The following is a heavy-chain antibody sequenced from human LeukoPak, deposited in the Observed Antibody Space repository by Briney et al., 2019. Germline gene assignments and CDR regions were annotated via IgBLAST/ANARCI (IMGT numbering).Heavy chain of an antibody. J-gene: IGHJ1*01. CDR2: IYDSGST. CDR1: GGSIRSSYYY. Sequence: PSETLSLTCTVSGGSIRSSYYYWGWIRQPPGKGLEWIGSIYDSGSTYYNPSLKSRVIISVDTSKNQFSLNLNSVTAADTAVYYCAREMDAHPRIVVWGQGTLVTVSS. CDR3: AREMDAHPRIVV. D-gene: IGHD2-21*01. V-gene: IGHV4-39*07.